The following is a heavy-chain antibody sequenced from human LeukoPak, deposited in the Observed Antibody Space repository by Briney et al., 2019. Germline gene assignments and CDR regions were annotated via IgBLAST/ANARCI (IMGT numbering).Heavy chain of an antibody. CDR3: ARGGSYFMDAFDI. D-gene: IGHD1-26*01. CDR2: IKQDGSEK. J-gene: IGHJ3*02. Sequence: GGSLRLSCVASGFTFSSFWMSWVRQAPGKGLEWVANIKQDGSEKYYVDSVKGRFTISRDNAKNSLYLQMNSLRAEDTAVYYCARGGSYFMDAFDIWGQGTMVTVSS. CDR1: GFTFSSFW. V-gene: IGHV3-7*04.